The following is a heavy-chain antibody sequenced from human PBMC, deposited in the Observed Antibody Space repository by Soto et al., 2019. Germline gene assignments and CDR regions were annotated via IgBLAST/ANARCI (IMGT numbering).Heavy chain of an antibody. V-gene: IGHV3-23*01. CDR1: GFTFSSYA. CDR3: AKSPIWFGELYAFDI. CDR2: ISGSGGST. Sequence: GGSLRLSCAASGFTFSSYAMSWVRQAPGKGLEWVSAISGSGGSTYYADSVKDRFTISRDNSKNTLYLQMNSLRAEDTAVYYCAKSPIWFGELYAFDIWGQGTMVTVSS. D-gene: IGHD3-10*01. J-gene: IGHJ3*02.